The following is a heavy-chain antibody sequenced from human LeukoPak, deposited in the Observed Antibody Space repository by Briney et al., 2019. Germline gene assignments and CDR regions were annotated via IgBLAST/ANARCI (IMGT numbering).Heavy chain of an antibody. Sequence: GGSLRLSCAASGFTFSSYWMSWVRQAPGKGLEWVVNIKPDGSEKFYVDSVKGRFTISRDNAKNSLFLQMDSLRADDTAMYFCARKTFYYDNTKGYFDFWGQGTLVSVSS. CDR2: IKPDGSEK. V-gene: IGHV3-7*01. CDR1: GFTFSSYW. CDR3: ARKTFYYDNTKGYFDF. J-gene: IGHJ4*02. D-gene: IGHD3-22*01.